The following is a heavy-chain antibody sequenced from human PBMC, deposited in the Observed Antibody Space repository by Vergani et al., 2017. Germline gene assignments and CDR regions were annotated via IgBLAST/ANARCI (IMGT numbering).Heavy chain of an antibody. CDR2: LSASDRRK. CDR1: GFTFIMHG. CDR3: AKVGRSEVAGTFGAFDN. Sequence: EVQLLESGGDLVQPGGSLRLSCAASGFTFIMHGMSWVRQAPGKGLEWVSTLSASDRRKHYADSVKGRFTISRDISKNTLFLHMNSLRTEDTAVYYCAKVGRSEVAGTFGAFDNWGQGTMVTVSS. D-gene: IGHD6-19*01. V-gene: IGHV3-23*01. J-gene: IGHJ3*02.